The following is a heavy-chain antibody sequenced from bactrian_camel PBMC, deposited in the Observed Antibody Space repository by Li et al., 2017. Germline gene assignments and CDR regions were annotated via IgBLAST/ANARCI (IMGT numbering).Heavy chain of an antibody. CDR3: ATATDCRWTGYPTWTPMANY. J-gene: IGHJ4*01. D-gene: IGHD1*01. V-gene: IGHV3S63*01. Sequence: HVQLVESGGGSVQAGGSLRLSCVVSGHVSLGRCMAWFRQAPGKEREGVATIYTSGEVILYADSVKGRFTVSQDKAKNTVYLHMNNLKTEDTAIYYCATATDCRWTGYPTWTPMANYWGQGTQVTVS. CDR2: IYTSGEVI. CDR1: GHVSLGRC.